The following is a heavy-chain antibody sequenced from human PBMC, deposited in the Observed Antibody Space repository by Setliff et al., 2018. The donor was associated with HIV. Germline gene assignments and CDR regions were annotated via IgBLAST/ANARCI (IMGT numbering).Heavy chain of an antibody. V-gene: IGHV4-59*01. CDR3: ARAGSAGRFRAIDS. Sequence: PLETLSLTCIVSGGSIRSYYWSWIRQPPGKGLEWIGYIYYSGSTNYNASLKSRVAISVDTSKNEFSLRLSSVTAADTAVYYCARAGSAGRFRAIDSWSQGTLVTVSS. J-gene: IGHJ4*02. CDR1: GGSIRSYY. CDR2: IYYSGST. D-gene: IGHD6-13*01.